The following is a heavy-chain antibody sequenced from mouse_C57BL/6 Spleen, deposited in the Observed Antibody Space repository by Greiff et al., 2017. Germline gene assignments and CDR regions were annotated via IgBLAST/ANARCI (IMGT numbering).Heavy chain of an antibody. Sequence: VQLQQSGAELARPGASVKLSCKASGYTFTSYGISWVKQRTGQGLEWIGEIYPRSGNTYYNEKFKGKATLTADKSSSTPYMELRSLTSVDSAVDFCAKSDSDYDYYAMAYWGQGTSVTVSS. J-gene: IGHJ4*01. CDR2: IYPRSGNT. D-gene: IGHD2-4*01. V-gene: IGHV1-81*01. CDR1: GYTFTSYG. CDR3: AKSDSDYDYYAMAY.